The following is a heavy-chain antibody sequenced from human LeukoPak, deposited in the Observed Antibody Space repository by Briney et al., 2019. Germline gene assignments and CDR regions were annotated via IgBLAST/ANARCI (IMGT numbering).Heavy chain of an antibody. CDR1: GFTFSSYA. CDR2: ISYDGSNK. Sequence: GGSLRLSCAASGFTFSSYAMHWVLQAPGKGLEWVAVISYDGSNKYYADSVKGRFTISRDNSKNTLYLQMNSLRAEDTAVYYCARGRTWIQLWCGFDYWGQGTLVTVSS. D-gene: IGHD5-18*01. V-gene: IGHV3-30-3*01. CDR3: ARGRTWIQLWCGFDY. J-gene: IGHJ4*02.